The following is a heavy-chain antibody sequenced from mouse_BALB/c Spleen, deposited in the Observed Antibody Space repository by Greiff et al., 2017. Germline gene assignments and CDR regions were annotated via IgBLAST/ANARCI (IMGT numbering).Heavy chain of an antibody. CDR1: GYTFTSYW. V-gene: IGHV1-7*01. J-gene: IGHJ4*01. CDR2: INPSTGYT. CDR3: ARGYRYAGCAMDD. D-gene: IGHD2-14*01. Sequence: QVQLQQSGAELAKPGASVTMSCKASGYTFTSYWMHWGNQRPGQGLEWCGYINPSTGYTEYNQTFKDKATLTADKSSSTDYMQLRSLTSEDSAVYYCARGYRYAGCAMDDWGQGTSVTVSS.